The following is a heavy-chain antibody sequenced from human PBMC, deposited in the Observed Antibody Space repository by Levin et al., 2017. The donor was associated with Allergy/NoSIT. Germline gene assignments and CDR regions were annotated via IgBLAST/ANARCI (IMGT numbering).Heavy chain of an antibody. Sequence: GASVKVSCAASGFTFSSYWMHWVRQAPGKGLVWVSRINSDGSSTTYADSVKGRFTISRDNAKNTLYLQMNSLRAEDTALYYCATEGAVTLDYWGQGTLVTVSS. CDR2: INSDGSST. CDR1: GFTFSSYW. CDR3: ATEGAVTLDY. D-gene: IGHD4-11*01. J-gene: IGHJ4*02. V-gene: IGHV3-74*01.